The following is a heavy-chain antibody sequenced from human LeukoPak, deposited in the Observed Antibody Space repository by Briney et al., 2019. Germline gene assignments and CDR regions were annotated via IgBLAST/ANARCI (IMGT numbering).Heavy chain of an antibody. D-gene: IGHD6-19*01. CDR3: ATIGEIAVDSEGMSDY. CDR1: GYTLTELS. V-gene: IGHV1-24*01. J-gene: IGHJ4*02. Sequence: ASVKVSCKVSGYTLTELSMHWVRQAPGKGLEWMGGFDPEDGETIYAQKFQGRVTMTEDTSTDTAYMELSSLRSEDTAVYYCATIGEIAVDSEGMSDYWGQGTLVTVSS. CDR2: FDPEDGET.